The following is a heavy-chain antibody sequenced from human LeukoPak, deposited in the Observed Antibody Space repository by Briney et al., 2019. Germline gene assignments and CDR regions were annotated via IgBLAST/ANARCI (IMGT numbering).Heavy chain of an antibody. J-gene: IGHJ6*03. D-gene: IGHD2-2*01. V-gene: IGHV1-69*01. CDR3: ARDRTRVVPAGYYYYYYMDV. CDR1: GGTFSSYT. CDR2: IIPIFGTA. Sequence: SVKVSCKASGGTFSSYTISWVRQAPARGLEWMGGIIPIFGTANYAQKFQGRVTITADESTSTAYMELSSLRSEDTAVYYCARDRTRVVPAGYYYYYYMDVWGKGTTVTVSS.